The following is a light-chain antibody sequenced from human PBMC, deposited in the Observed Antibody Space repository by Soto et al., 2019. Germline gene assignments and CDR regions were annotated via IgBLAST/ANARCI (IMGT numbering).Light chain of an antibody. J-gene: IGLJ1*01. V-gene: IGLV1-44*01. CDR2: SNN. Sequence: QSVLTQQPSASGTPGQRVTISCSGGSSNIGSTTVNWYQQLPGTAPKLLIYSNNQRPSGVPDRISGSKSDTSASLAISGLQSEDEADYYCAAWDDRLNAYVFGTGTKVTVL. CDR1: SSNIGSTT. CDR3: AAWDDRLNAYV.